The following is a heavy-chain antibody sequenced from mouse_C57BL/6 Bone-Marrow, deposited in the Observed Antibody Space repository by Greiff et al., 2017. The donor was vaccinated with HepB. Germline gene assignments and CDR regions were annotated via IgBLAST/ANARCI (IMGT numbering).Heavy chain of an antibody. CDR3: ARHPPLLRYFDV. D-gene: IGHD1-2*01. J-gene: IGHJ1*03. V-gene: IGHV1-61*01. Sequence: QVHVKQPGAELVRPGSSVKLSCKASGYTFTSYWMDWVKQRPGQGLEWIGNIYPSDSETHYNQKFKDKATLTVDKSSSTAYMQLSSLTSEDSAVYYCARHPPLLRYFDVWGTGTTVTVSS. CDR1: GYTFTSYW. CDR2: IYPSDSET.